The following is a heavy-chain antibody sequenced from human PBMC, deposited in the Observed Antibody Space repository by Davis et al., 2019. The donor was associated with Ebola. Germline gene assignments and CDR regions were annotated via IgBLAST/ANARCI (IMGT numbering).Heavy chain of an antibody. CDR2: INHSGST. CDR1: GGSFSGYY. V-gene: IGHV4-34*01. CDR3: ARQLYNRSSADWFDP. Sequence: MPSETLSLTCAVYGGSFSGYYWSWIRQPPGKGLEWIGEINHSGSTNYNPSLKSRVTITVDTSKNQFSLKLSSVTAADTAVYYCARQLYNRSSADWFDPWGQGTLVIVSS. D-gene: IGHD6-6*01. J-gene: IGHJ5*02.